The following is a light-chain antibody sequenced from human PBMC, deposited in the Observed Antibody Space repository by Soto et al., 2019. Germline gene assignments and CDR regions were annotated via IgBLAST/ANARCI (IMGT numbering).Light chain of an antibody. V-gene: IGKV3-15*01. CDR3: QQYNSWPIT. Sequence: EILMTQSPDTLSVSPGESATLSCRASQRVYSNLAWYQQRPGQAPRLLIYGASTRATGVPARFSGRGSGTEFTLTISSLQSEDFAVYYCQQYNSWPITFGQGTRLEIK. CDR1: QRVYSN. CDR2: GAS. J-gene: IGKJ5*01.